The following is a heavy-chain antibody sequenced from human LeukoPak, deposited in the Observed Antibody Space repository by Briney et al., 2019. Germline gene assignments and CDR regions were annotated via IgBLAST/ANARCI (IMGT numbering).Heavy chain of an antibody. V-gene: IGHV5-51*01. J-gene: IGHJ4*02. CDR1: GYSFGSYY. CDR3: ARLRISTWYYFDY. D-gene: IGHD6-13*01. CDR2: IYPGGSET. Sequence: GESLKISCQGSGYSFGSYYIAWVRQMAGKGLEWMGTIYPGGSETRYSPSFQDQVTISADKSINSAYLQWSSLKASDTAIYYCARLRISTWYYFDYWGQGSLVTVSS.